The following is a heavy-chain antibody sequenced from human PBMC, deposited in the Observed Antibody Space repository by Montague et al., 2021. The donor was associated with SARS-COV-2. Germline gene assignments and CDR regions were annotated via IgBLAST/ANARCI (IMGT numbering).Heavy chain of an antibody. D-gene: IGHD2/OR15-2a*01. V-gene: IGHV3-30-3*01. J-gene: IGHJ6*02. CDR3: ARVLGGYYGMDV. CDR1: GFTFSSYA. CDR2: ISYDGSNK. Sequence: SLRLSCAASGFTFSSYAMHWVRQAPGKGLEWVAVISYDGSNKYYADSVKGRFTISRDNSKNTLYLQMNGLRAEDTAVYYCARVLGGYYGMDVWGQGTTVTVS.